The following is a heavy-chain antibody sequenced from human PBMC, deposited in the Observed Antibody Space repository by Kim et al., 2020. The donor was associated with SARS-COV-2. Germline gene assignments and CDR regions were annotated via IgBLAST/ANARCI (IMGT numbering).Heavy chain of an antibody. CDR3: ATGNRYSPHAFDI. V-gene: IGHV1-69*13. CDR2: IIPIFGTA. CDR1: GGTFSSYA. Sequence: SVKVSCKASGGTFSSYAISWVRQAPGQGLEWMGGIIPIFGTANYAQKFQGRVTITADESTSTAYMELSSLRSEDTAVYYCATGNRYSPHAFDIWGQGTMVTVSS. J-gene: IGHJ3*02. D-gene: IGHD2-21*01.